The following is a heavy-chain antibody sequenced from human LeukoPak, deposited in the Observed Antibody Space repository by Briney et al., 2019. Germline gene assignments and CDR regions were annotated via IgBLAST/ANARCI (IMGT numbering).Heavy chain of an antibody. CDR1: RFTSSNYA. CDR3: ARDAFASGSHDY. J-gene: IGHJ4*02. V-gene: IGHV3-30*03. D-gene: IGHD3-10*01. CDR2: ISYDGSNK. Sequence: GGPLKLPCAPSRFTSSNYAMHWFPRAQARGREGLPVISYDGSNKYYADSVKGRFTISRDNSKNTVYLQMNCLRAEDTAVYYCARDAFASGSHDYWGQGNLVTVSS.